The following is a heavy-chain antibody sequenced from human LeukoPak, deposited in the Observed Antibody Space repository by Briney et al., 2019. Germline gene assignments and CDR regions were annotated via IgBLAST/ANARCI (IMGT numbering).Heavy chain of an antibody. J-gene: IGHJ4*02. CDR2: IYYSGST. CDR3: ARELRNFDY. CDR1: AYSLSSGYY. Sequence: SETLSLTCPVSAYSLSSGYYWGWIRQPPGKGLEWIGSIYYSGSTYYNPSLKSRVTISVDTSKNQFSLKLSSVTAADTAVYYCARELRNFDYWGQGTLVTVSS. V-gene: IGHV4-38-2*02. D-gene: IGHD4-17*01.